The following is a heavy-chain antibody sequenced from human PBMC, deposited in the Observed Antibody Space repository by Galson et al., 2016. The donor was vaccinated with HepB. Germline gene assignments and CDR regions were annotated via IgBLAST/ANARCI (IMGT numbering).Heavy chain of an antibody. J-gene: IGHJ3*02. CDR2: IKQDGSEK. CDR1: GFTFSTYW. CDR3: ARDRYCSSTSGPSGFFDI. Sequence: SLRLSCATSGFTFSTYWMNWVRQAPGKGLEWVANIKQDGSEKSYVDSVKGRFTISRDNAKNSLYLQMNSLRAEDTAVYYCARDRYCSSTSGPSGFFDIWGQGTMVTVSS. V-gene: IGHV3-7*01. D-gene: IGHD2-2*01.